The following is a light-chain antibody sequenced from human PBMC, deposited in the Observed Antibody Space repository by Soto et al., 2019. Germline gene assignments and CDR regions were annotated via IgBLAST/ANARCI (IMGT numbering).Light chain of an antibody. CDR3: QQSNNWPWT. V-gene: IGKV3-15*01. J-gene: IGKJ1*01. CDR1: QSVSRN. CDR2: DAS. Sequence: EIVMTQSPATLSVSPGERATLSCRASQSVSRNLAWYQQKPGQPPRLLIYDASTRATGVPARFGGSGSGTEFTLTISGLQSEDFAVYYCQQSNNWPWTFGQGTKVDIK.